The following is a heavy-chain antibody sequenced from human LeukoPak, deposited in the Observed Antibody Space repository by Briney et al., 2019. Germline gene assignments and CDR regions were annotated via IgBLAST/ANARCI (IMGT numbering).Heavy chain of an antibody. J-gene: IGHJ4*02. D-gene: IGHD5-18*01. Sequence: ASVKVSCKASGYTFTSYAMNWVRQAPGQGLEWMGLINTNTGNPTYAQGFTGRFVFSLDTSVSTAYLQISSVKAEDTAVYYCAREAYSSAYYFDYWGQGTLVTVSS. CDR2: INTNTGNP. CDR1: GYTFTSYA. V-gene: IGHV7-4-1*02. CDR3: AREAYSSAYYFDY.